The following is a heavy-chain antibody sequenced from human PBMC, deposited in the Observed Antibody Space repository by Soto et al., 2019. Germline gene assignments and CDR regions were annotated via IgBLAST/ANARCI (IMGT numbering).Heavy chain of an antibody. V-gene: IGHV3-74*01. J-gene: IGHJ4*02. CDR2: ISGDGRFT. Sequence: VGSLRLSCGSSVFTFSNYWMHCVRQSPGEWLVWVSRISGDGRFTRFADSVKGRFTISRDNAKNTLHLQMDSLRVEDTAVYYCARVGGAWGNFDYWGQGALVTVSS. CDR1: VFTFSNYW. D-gene: IGHD2-21*01. CDR3: ARVGGAWGNFDY.